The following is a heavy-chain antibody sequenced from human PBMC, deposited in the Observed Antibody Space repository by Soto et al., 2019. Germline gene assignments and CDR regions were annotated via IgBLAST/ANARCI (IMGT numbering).Heavy chain of an antibody. CDR2: ISYDGSNE. J-gene: IGHJ4*02. CDR3: AKGATIFGVVIPDY. CDR1: GFTFRSYG. Sequence: QVQLVESGGGVVQPGRSLRLSCEASGFTFRSYGMHWVRQAPGKGLEWVAVISYDGSNEYYADSVKGRFTISRDNSENTLYLQVNSLRAEDTAVYYCAKGATIFGVVIPDYWGQGTLVTVSS. D-gene: IGHD3-3*01. V-gene: IGHV3-30*18.